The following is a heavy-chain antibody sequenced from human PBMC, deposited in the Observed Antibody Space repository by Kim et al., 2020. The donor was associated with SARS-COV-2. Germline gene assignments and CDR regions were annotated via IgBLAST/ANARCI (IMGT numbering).Heavy chain of an antibody. CDR3: ARDWGGDYGDYLGGWFDP. CDR1: GGSISSGSYY. J-gene: IGHJ5*02. Sequence: SETLSLTCTVSGGSISSGSYYWSWIRQPAGKGLEWIGRIYTSGSTNYNPSLKSRVTISVDTSKNQFSLKLSSVTAADTAVYYCARDWGGDYGDYLGGWFDPWGQGTLVTVSS. CDR2: IYTSGST. V-gene: IGHV4-61*02. D-gene: IGHD4-17*01.